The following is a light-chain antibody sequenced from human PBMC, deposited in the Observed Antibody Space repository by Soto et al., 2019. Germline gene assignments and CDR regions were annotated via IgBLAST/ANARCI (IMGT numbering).Light chain of an antibody. CDR3: QQYGDSPPT. Sequence: IVLTQSPGTLSLSPGERATLSCRASQSVSSAFFAWYQQKPGQPLRLLIYAAASRATGIPDRFSGSGSATHFTLTSSRLEPEDFAVYYCQQYGDSPPTFGRGTKVEIK. CDR2: AAA. CDR1: QSVSSAF. V-gene: IGKV3-20*01. J-gene: IGKJ2*01.